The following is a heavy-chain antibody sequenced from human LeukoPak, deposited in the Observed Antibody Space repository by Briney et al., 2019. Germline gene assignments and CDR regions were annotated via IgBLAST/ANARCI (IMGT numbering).Heavy chain of an antibody. CDR2: ASGSAYSK. CDR3: AKWMVRNDFWSGAFDI. D-gene: IGHD3-3*01. CDR1: GLTFNSYS. V-gene: IGHV3-23*01. Sequence: GGSLRLSCAASGLTFNSYSMGWPRQAPGQGLEWVSAASGSAYSKYYADSVKGRFTISRDNSKNTLYLQMNSLRAEDTAVYFCAKWMVRNDFWSGAFDIWGQGTVVTVS. J-gene: IGHJ3*02.